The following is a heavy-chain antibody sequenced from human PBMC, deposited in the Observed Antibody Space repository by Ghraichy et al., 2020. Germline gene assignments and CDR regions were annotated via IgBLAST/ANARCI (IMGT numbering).Heavy chain of an antibody. Sequence: GESLNISCAASGFTFSSYAMHWVRQAPGKGLEWVAVISYDGSNKYYADSVKGRFTISRDNSKNTLYLQMNSLRAEDTAVYYCWAAPGAFDIWGQGTMVTVSS. CDR3: WAAPGAFDI. CDR2: ISYDGSNK. CDR1: GFTFSSYA. V-gene: IGHV3-30-3*01. J-gene: IGHJ3*02. D-gene: IGHD2-15*01.